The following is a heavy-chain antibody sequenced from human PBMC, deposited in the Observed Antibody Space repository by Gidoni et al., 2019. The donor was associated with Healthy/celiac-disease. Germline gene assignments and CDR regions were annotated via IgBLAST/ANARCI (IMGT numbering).Heavy chain of an antibody. J-gene: IGHJ3*02. Sequence: QVQLQESGPGLVKPSETLSLTCTVSGGSISSYYWSWIRQPPGKGLEWIGYIYYSGSTNYNPSLKSRVTISVDTSKNQFSLKLSSVTAADTAVYYCARDLGFAFDIWGQGTMVTVSS. CDR1: GGSISSYY. D-gene: IGHD2-2*03. CDR3: ARDLGFAFDI. V-gene: IGHV4-59*01. CDR2: IYYSGST.